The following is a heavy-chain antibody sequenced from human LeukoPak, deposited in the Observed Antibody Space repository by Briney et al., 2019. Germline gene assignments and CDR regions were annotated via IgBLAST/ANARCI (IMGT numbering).Heavy chain of an antibody. CDR1: GGSISSSSYY. D-gene: IGHD4-17*01. CDR3: ARGGDTVTTPFDY. J-gene: IGHJ4*02. CDR2: IYYSGST. Sequence: ETLSLTCTVSGGSISSSSYYWGWIRQPPGKGLEWIGSIYYSGSTYYNPSLKSRVTISVDTSKNQFSLKLSSVTAADTAVYYCARGGDTVTTPFDYWGQGTLVTVSS. V-gene: IGHV4-39*01.